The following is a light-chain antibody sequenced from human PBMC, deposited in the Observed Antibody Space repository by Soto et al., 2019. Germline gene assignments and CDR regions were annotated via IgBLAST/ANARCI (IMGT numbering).Light chain of an antibody. CDR2: EVS. CDR3: SSYAGSNIYV. J-gene: IGLJ1*01. Sequence: QSVLTQPPSASGSPGQSLTISCTGTSSDVGGYDYVSWYQQHPGKVPKLMIYEVSKRPSGGPDRFSGSKSGNTASLTVSGLQAEDEADYYCSSYAGSNIYVFGTGTKVTVL. CDR1: SSDVGGYDY. V-gene: IGLV2-8*01.